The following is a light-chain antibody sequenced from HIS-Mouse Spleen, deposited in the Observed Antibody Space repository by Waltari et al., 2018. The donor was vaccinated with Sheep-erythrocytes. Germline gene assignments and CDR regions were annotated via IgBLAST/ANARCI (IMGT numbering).Light chain of an antibody. Sequence: QSALTQPRSVSGSPGQSVTISCTGTSSDVGGYNYVSWYQQHPGKAPKLMIYDVSKRPSGVPDRFSGSKSGTSASLAITGLQAEDEADYYCCSYAGSSTPWVFGGGTKLTVL. CDR1: SSDVGGYNY. J-gene: IGLJ3*02. CDR3: CSYAGSSTPWV. V-gene: IGLV2-11*01. CDR2: DVS.